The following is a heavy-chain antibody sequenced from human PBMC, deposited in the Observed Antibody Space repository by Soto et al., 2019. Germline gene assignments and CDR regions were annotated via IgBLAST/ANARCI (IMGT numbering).Heavy chain of an antibody. J-gene: IGHJ5*02. CDR1: GASISGFY. CDR3: VRDGTTTLRDWFDP. Sequence: PSDTLSLTCTVAGASISGFYWSWIRKSAGKGLEWIGRIYATGTTDYNPSLKSRVMMSVDTSKNQFSVKLRSVTAADTAVYYCVRDGTTTLRDWFDPWGQGISVTVSS. D-gene: IGHD1-1*01. CDR2: IYATGTT. V-gene: IGHV4-4*07.